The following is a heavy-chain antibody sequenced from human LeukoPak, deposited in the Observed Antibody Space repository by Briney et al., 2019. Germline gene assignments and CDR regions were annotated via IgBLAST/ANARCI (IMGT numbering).Heavy chain of an antibody. CDR3: ASSYCSSTSCYPRDRYFDF. CDR1: GFTFSSYG. J-gene: IGHJ4*02. Sequence: GGSLRLSCAASGFTFSSYGMHWVRQAPGKGLEWVAVVSYDGSNKYYADSVKGRFTISRDNSKNTLSLQMDSLRAEDTALYYCASSYCSSTSCYPRDRYFDFWGQGTLVTVSS. CDR2: VSYDGSNK. D-gene: IGHD2-2*01. V-gene: IGHV3-30*19.